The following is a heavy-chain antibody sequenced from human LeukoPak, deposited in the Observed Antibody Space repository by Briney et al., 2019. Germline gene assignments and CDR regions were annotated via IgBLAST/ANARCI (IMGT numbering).Heavy chain of an antibody. Sequence: SVKVSCKASGGTFSSYAISWVRQAPGQGLEWMGGIIPIFGTANYAQKFQGRVTITADESTSTAYMDLSSLRSEDTAVYYCARGSVGSIAAPSDAFDIWGQGTMVTVSS. J-gene: IGHJ3*02. D-gene: IGHD6-6*01. CDR1: GGTFSSYA. CDR3: ARGSVGSIAAPSDAFDI. CDR2: IIPIFGTA. V-gene: IGHV1-69*13.